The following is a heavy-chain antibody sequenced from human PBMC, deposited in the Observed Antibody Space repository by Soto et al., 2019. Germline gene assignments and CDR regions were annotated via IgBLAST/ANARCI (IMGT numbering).Heavy chain of an antibody. CDR1: GGIFSNYA. Sequence: ASVKVSCKASGGIFSNYAMNWVRQAPGQGLEWMGGVIPVFDTPNYAQKFQGRVTITADESTSTTYMELSSLTSEDTAVYYCARAEYSSIYYFDYWGQGSLVTVSS. D-gene: IGHD2-2*01. V-gene: IGHV1-69*13. J-gene: IGHJ4*02. CDR2: VIPVFDTP. CDR3: ARAEYSSIYYFDY.